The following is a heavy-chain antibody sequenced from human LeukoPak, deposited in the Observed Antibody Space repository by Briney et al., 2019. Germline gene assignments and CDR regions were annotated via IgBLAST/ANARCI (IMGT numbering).Heavy chain of an antibody. CDR1: GFSFSSYA. Sequence: GGSLRLSCAASGFSFSSYAMFWVRQAPGKGLEWVTIISRDGSDTFYADSVKGRFTISRDNSKNTLYLQMNSLRAEDTAVYYCAGSARGYFDYWGQGTLVTVSS. CDR3: AGSARGYFDY. D-gene: IGHD3-10*01. J-gene: IGHJ4*02. CDR2: ISRDGSDT. V-gene: IGHV3-30-3*01.